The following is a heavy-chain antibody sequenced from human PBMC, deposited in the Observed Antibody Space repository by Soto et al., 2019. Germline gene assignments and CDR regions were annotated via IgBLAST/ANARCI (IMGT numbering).Heavy chain of an antibody. Sequence: GASVKVSCKASGYTFTGYYTHWVRQAPGQGLEWMGWINPNSGGTNYAQKFQGWVAMTRDTSISTAYMELSRLRSDDTAVYYCARDSNYYGSGSYYNGLLHMDVWCQGTTVTVSS. CDR2: INPNSGGT. D-gene: IGHD3-10*01. V-gene: IGHV1-2*04. CDR3: ARDSNYYGSGSYYNGLLHMDV. J-gene: IGHJ6*02. CDR1: GYTFTGYY.